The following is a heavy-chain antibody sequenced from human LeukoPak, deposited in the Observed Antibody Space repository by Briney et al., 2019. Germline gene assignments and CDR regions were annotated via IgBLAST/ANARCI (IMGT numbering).Heavy chain of an antibody. V-gene: IGHV3-33*01. CDR2: MWSNGYSR. CDR3: ARDFDTSGHYLFDY. CDR1: GFTFIYYG. J-gene: IGHJ4*02. D-gene: IGHD3-22*01. Sequence: PGGSLRLSCTASGFTFIYYGMHWVRQAPGKGLEWVAVMWSNGYSRYYADSVKGRFTISRDNSKNTLYLEMNRLRAEDTAVYSCARDFDTSGHYLFDYWGQGTLVSVSS.